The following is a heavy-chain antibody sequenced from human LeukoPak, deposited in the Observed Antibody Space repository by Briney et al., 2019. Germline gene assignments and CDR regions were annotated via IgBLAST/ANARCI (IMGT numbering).Heavy chain of an antibody. J-gene: IGHJ6*03. CDR2: INQDGSEK. D-gene: IGHD1-26*01. V-gene: IGHV3-7*01. CDR1: GFTFSSYW. CDR3: ARDPYSGNYGNYYYYYMDV. Sequence: GGSLRLSCVASGFTFSSYWMSWVRQAPGKGLEWVANINQDGSEKYDVDSAKGRFTISRDNAKNSLYLQMNSLGPEDTAVYYCARDPYSGNYGNYYYYYMDVWGKGTTVTISS.